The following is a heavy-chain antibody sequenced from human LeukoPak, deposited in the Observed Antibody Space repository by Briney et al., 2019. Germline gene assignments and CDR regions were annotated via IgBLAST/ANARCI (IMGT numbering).Heavy chain of an antibody. CDR2: INPYNGNT. J-gene: IGHJ4*02. V-gene: IGHV1-18*01. CDR3: ARNYNIVGTTTRGNDY. CDR1: GYTFTSYG. D-gene: IGHD1-26*01. Sequence: ASVKVSCKASGYTFTSYGISWVRQAPGQGLEWMGWINPYNGNTNYAQNFQGRVTMTTDTSTSTAYMELRSLRSDDTAVYYCARNYNIVGTTTRGNDYWGQGTLVTVSS.